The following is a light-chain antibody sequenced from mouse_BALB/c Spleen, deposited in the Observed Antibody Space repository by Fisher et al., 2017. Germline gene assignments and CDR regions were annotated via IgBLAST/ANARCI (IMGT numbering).Light chain of an antibody. CDR3: QQSNEDPYT. CDR2: AAS. CDR1: SSVSY. J-gene: IGKJ2*01. Sequence: DIVMTQTPAIMSASLGEEITLTCSASSSVSYMHWYQQKPGQPPKLLIYAASNLESGIPARFSGSGSGTDFTLNIHPVEEEDAATYYCQQSNEDPYTFGGGTKLEIK. V-gene: IGKV3-4*01.